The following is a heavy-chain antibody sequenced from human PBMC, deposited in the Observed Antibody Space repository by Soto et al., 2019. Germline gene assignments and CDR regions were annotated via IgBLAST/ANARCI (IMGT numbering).Heavy chain of an antibody. D-gene: IGHD4-4*01. V-gene: IGHV3-23*01. CDR2: ISGGGSNT. Sequence: SLRLSCAASGFTFSSYVMSWVHQAPGKGLEWVSGISGGGSNTFYADYVKGRFTISRDNSKNTLLLQMNSLGAEDTAVYYCAKDSNKYSSSLRGRYFDYWGQGIGVTVSS. CDR1: GFTFSSYV. CDR3: AKDSNKYSSSLRGRYFDY. J-gene: IGHJ4*02.